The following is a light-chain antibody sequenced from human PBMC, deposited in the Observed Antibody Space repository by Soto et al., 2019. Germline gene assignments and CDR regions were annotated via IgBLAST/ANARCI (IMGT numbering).Light chain of an antibody. Sequence: DIQMTQSPSSLSAYVGDRVTITCRASQSIGKHLNWYQQKPGKAPKFLIYAASSLQSGVPSRFSGSGSGTDFTLTVNSLQPEDFAIYYCQQSYSSPITFGQGTRLEIK. CDR3: QQSYSSPIT. CDR2: AAS. V-gene: IGKV1-39*01. CDR1: QSIGKH. J-gene: IGKJ5*01.